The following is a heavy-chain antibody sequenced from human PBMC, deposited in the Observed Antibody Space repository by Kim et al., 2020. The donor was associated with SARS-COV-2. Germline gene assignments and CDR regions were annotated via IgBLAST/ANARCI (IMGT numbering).Heavy chain of an antibody. Sequence: GGSLRLSCAASEFNFSTYTMTWVRQAPGKGLEWVSSISGSGDNPYYADSVKGRFTISRDNSKNTLSLQMNSLRADDTAVYYCAKGSITGTNWFGPWGQGTLVTVSS. CDR3: AKGSITGTNWFGP. CDR1: EFNFSTYT. V-gene: IGHV3-23*01. CDR2: ISGSGDNP. D-gene: IGHD1-7*01. J-gene: IGHJ5*02.